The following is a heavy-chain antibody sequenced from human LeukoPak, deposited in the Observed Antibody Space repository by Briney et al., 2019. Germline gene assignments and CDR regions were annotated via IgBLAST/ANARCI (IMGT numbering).Heavy chain of an antibody. CDR2: IYYTGNT. D-gene: IGHD3-10*01. CDR1: SGSISSSSYY. J-gene: IGHJ4*02. V-gene: IGHV4-39*07. Sequence: SETLSLTCTVSSGSISSSSYYWGWIRQPPGKGLEWIGSIYYTGNTYYNPSLKSRVTISIDTSKNQFSLKVNSVTAADTAVYYCANQWFGNLSPFPPDYWGQGTLVTVSS. CDR3: ANQWFGNLSPFPPDY.